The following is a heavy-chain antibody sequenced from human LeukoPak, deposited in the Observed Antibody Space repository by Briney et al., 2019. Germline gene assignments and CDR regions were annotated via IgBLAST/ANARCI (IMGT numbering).Heavy chain of an antibody. CDR1: GFTFSSYE. Sequence: AGSLRLSCAASGFTFSSYEMNWVRQAPGKGLEWVSYISSSGSTIYYADSVKGRFTISRDNAKNSLYLQMHSLRAEDTAVYYCVRWYDAFDIWGQGTMVTVSS. D-gene: IGHD2-15*01. CDR2: ISSSGSTI. J-gene: IGHJ3*02. V-gene: IGHV3-48*03. CDR3: VRWYDAFDI.